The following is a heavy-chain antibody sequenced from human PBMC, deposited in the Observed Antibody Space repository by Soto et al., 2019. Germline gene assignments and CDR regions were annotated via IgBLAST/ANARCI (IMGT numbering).Heavy chain of an antibody. CDR2: IYWNDDK. Sequence: ESGPTLVNPTQTLTLTCTFSGFSLITSGVVVGWIRQPPGKALEWLALIYWNDDKRYSPSLKSRLTITKDTSKNQVVLTMTNMDPVDTATYYCAHARRGYYDRYNWFDPWGQGTLVTVSS. D-gene: IGHD3-22*01. CDR3: AHARRGYYDRYNWFDP. V-gene: IGHV2-5*01. CDR1: GFSLITSGVV. J-gene: IGHJ5*02.